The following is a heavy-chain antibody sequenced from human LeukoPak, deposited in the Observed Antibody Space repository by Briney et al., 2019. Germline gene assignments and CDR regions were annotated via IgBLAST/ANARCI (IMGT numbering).Heavy chain of an antibody. CDR2: IFYSGNT. D-gene: IGHD5-24*01. CDR1: GGSNNSSSYY. Sequence: SETLSLTCTVSGGSNNSSSYYWGWIRQPPGKGLEWIGSIFYSGNTYDNPSLKSRVTISVDTSKNQFSLKLNSVTAADTAVYYCARHRSKWLQSSFDYWGQGTLVTVSS. CDR3: ARHRSKWLQSSFDY. J-gene: IGHJ4*02. V-gene: IGHV4-39*01.